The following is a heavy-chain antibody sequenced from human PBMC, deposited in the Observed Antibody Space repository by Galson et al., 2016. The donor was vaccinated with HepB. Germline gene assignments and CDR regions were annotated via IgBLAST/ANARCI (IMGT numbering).Heavy chain of an antibody. CDR3: ARLGYRSTWFDY. V-gene: IGHV3-23*01. CDR2: VSGTGNDA. Sequence: SLRLSCAASGFTLNTYAMSWVRQTPGKGPEWDATVSGTGNDASYADSVKGRFTIPRAHHKNIVYLQLSRLRADDTAVYFCARLGYRSTWFDYWGQGALVTVSS. CDR1: GFTLNTYA. D-gene: IGHD6-13*01. J-gene: IGHJ5*01.